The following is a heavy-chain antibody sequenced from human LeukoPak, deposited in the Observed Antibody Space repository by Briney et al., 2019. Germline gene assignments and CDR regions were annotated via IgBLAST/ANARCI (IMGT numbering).Heavy chain of an antibody. Sequence: ASVKVSCKASGYTFTSYGISWVRQAPGQGLEWMGWISAYNGNTNYAQKLQGRVTMTTDTSTSTAYMELRSLRSDDTAVYYCARADQYYDSSGYRQFDYWGQGTLVTVSS. CDR2: ISAYNGNT. D-gene: IGHD3-22*01. V-gene: IGHV1-18*01. J-gene: IGHJ4*02. CDR3: ARADQYYDSSGYRQFDY. CDR1: GYTFTSYG.